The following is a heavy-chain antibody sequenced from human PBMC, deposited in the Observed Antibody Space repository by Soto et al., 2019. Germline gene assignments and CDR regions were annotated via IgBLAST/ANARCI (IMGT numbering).Heavy chain of an antibody. D-gene: IGHD3-3*01. Sequence: VASVKVSCKASGYTFTSYGISWVRQAPGQGLEWMGWISAYNGNTNYAQKLQGRVTMTTDTSTSTAYMELRSLRSGDTAVYYCARDSNPAYYDFWSGYLDDYYGMDVWGQGTMVTVSS. CDR3: ARDSNPAYYDFWSGYLDDYYGMDV. J-gene: IGHJ6*02. V-gene: IGHV1-18*01. CDR2: ISAYNGNT. CDR1: GYTFTSYG.